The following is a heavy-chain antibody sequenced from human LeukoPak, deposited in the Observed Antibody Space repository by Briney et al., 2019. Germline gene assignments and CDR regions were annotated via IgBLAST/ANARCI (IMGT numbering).Heavy chain of an antibody. V-gene: IGHV3-7*01. J-gene: IGHJ3*02. Sequence: GGSLRLSCAASGFTFSSYWMSWVRQAPGKGLEWVANIKQDGSEKYYVDSVKGRFTISRDNAKNSLYLQMDSLRADDTAVYYCARDIQRWAFDIWGQGTMVTVSS. CDR1: GFTFSSYW. CDR2: IKQDGSEK. CDR3: ARDIQRWAFDI. D-gene: IGHD5-18*01.